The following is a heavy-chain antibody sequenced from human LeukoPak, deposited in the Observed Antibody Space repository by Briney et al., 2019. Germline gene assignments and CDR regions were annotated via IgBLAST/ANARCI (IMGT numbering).Heavy chain of an antibody. CDR3: AKERPSSGYFDYFDY. CDR1: GFTFSSYG. V-gene: IGHV3-30*18. D-gene: IGHD3-22*01. Sequence: GRSLRLSCAASGFTFSSYGMHWVRQAPGKGLEWVAVISYDGSNKYYADSAKGRFTISRDNSKNTLYLQMNSLRAEDTAVYYCAKERPSSGYFDYFDYWGQGTLVTVSS. CDR2: ISYDGSNK. J-gene: IGHJ4*02.